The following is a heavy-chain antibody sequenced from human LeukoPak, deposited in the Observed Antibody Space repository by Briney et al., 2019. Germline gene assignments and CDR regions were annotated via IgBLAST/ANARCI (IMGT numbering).Heavy chain of an antibody. Sequence: SVKVSCKTSGFTFSTSAIQWVRQARGQPLEWIGWIVVGSGDTRYAQKVQDRVTITRDMSTSTAYMELSSLRSEDTAVYYCAAETYSDHCCWFDPWGPGTLVTVSS. CDR3: AAETYSDHCCWFDP. V-gene: IGHV1-58*02. CDR1: GFTFSTSA. D-gene: IGHD6-13*01. J-gene: IGHJ5*02. CDR2: IVVGSGDT.